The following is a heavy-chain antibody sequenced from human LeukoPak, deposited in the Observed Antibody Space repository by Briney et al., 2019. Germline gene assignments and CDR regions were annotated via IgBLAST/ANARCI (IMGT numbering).Heavy chain of an antibody. V-gene: IGHV4-39*07. D-gene: IGHD1-26*01. J-gene: IGHJ4*02. CDR3: AALLTVGATIFDY. CDR1: GGSISSSSDY. CDR2: IYYSGST. Sequence: SETLSLTCTVSGGSISSSSDYWGWIRQPPGKGLEWFGSIYYSGSTYYNPSLKSRVTISVDTSKNQFSLKLSSVTAADTAVYYCAALLTVGATIFDYWGQGTLVTVSS.